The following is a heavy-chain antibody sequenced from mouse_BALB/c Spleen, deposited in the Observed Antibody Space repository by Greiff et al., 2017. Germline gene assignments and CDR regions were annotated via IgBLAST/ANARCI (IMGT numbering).Heavy chain of an antibody. V-gene: IGHV5-6-4*01. CDR2: ISSGGSYT. Sequence: EVNVVESGGGLVKPGGSLKLSCAASGFTFSSYTMSWVRQTPEKRLEWVATISSGGSYTYYPDSVKGRFTISRGNAKNTLYLQMSSLKSEDTAMYYCRREGFGNYDAMDYWGQGTSVTVSS. CDR3: RREGFGNYDAMDY. J-gene: IGHJ4*01. D-gene: IGHD2-1*01. CDR1: GFTFSSYT.